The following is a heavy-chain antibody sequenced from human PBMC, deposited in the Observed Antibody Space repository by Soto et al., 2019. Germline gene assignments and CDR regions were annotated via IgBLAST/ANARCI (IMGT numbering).Heavy chain of an antibody. Sequence: QVQLVQSGAEVKKPGASVKVSCKASGYTFTTYAMHWVRQAPGQTLDWMGWINAGNGNSKYSQKFQGRVTITRDTPASTAYMELSSLRSEDVAVYYCARGRMAPRYYYYGMDVWGQGTTVTVSS. CDR1: GYTFTTYA. CDR2: INAGNGNS. J-gene: IGHJ6*02. CDR3: ARGRMAPRYYYYGMDV. D-gene: IGHD3-10*01. V-gene: IGHV1-3*01.